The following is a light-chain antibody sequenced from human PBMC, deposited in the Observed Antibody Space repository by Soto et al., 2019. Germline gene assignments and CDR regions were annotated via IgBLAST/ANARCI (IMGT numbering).Light chain of an antibody. CDR3: QQRCNWPRGT. V-gene: IGKV3-11*01. J-gene: IGKJ2*01. Sequence: EIVMTQSPATLSVSPGERATLSCRASQSVGNSLGWYQHKPGQTPRLLIYDASNRAPGIPARFSGSGSGTDFSLTISSLVPEDVSADYCQQRCNWPRGTFGGGTKLEIK. CDR2: DAS. CDR1: QSVGNS.